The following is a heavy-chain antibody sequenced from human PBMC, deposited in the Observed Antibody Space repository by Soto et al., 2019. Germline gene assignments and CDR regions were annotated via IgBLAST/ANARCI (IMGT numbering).Heavy chain of an antibody. CDR1: GFTFNTYS. CDR3: ARGRRPSGYYMVGYNWFDP. CDR2: ISSSSRYI. Sequence: GGSLRLSCAASGFTFNTYSMNWVRQAPGKGLEWVSSISSSSRYIYYADSVKGRFTVSRDNARNSLYLQMNSLRAEDTAVYYCARGRRPSGYYMVGYNWFDPWGQGTLVTVSS. D-gene: IGHD3-22*01. V-gene: IGHV3-21*01. J-gene: IGHJ5*02.